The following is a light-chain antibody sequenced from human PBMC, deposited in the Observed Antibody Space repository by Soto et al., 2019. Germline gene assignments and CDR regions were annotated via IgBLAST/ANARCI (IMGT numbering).Light chain of an antibody. CDR3: QQRSNWQVT. CDR2: DAS. Sequence: ESVLIQSRVTLSLSPGGRSTLSCRAIQSVSSYLDWYQQKPAQAPRHLXYDASNRATGIPARFSGSGSGTDFTLTISSLQHEDFAGYYCQQRSNWQVTFGQGTKVDI. CDR1: QSVSSY. V-gene: IGKV3-11*01. J-gene: IGKJ1*01.